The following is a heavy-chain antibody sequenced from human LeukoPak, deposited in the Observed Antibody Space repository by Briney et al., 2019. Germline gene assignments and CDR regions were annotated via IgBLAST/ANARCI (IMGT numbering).Heavy chain of an antibody. CDR1: GGSISSSSYS. Sequence: PSETLSLTCTVSGGSISSSSYSWGWIRQPPGKGLEWIGYIYNSGSTYYNPSLRSRVTISVDTSKNQFSLKLSSVTAADTAVYYCARGKYSPPGPYYYYYYGMDVWGQGTTVTVSS. D-gene: IGHD2-21*01. CDR3: ARGKYSPPGPYYYYYYGMDV. CDR2: IYNSGST. V-gene: IGHV4-39*07. J-gene: IGHJ6*02.